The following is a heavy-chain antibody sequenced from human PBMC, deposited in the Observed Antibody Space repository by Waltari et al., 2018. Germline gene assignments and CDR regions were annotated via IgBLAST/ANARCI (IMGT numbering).Heavy chain of an antibody. V-gene: IGHV4-59*08. J-gene: IGHJ3*02. D-gene: IGHD2-2*01. CDR2: IYYSGST. CDR3: ARRVVVPAANDAFDI. CDR1: GGSISSYY. Sequence: QVQLQESGPGLVKPSETLSLTCTVSGGSISSYYWSWIRQPPGKGLEWIGYIYYSGSTNYNPPLKSRVTISVDTSTNQFSLKLSSVTAADTAVYYCARRVVVPAANDAFDIWGQGTMVTVAS.